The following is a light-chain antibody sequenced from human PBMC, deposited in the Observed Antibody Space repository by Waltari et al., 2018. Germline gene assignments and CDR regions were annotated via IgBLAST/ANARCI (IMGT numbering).Light chain of an antibody. Sequence: DIQMTQSPSFLTASVGDRVTISCRASQSVGVNLNWYQQRPGQAPSLLIFGVSSLHGGAPSGSGGSGSETAFSLTIRGLQPGDFATYYCHQPHSFPRTFGRGPRSRS. CDR3: HQPHSFPRT. J-gene: IGKJ2*02. CDR1: QSVGVN. V-gene: IGKV1-39*01. CDR2: GVS.